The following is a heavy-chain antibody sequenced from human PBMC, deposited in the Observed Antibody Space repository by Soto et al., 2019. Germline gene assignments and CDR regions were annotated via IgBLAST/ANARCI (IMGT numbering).Heavy chain of an antibody. CDR3: ARDGRLTTVTKDAFDI. V-gene: IGHV1-69*01. J-gene: IGHJ3*02. CDR2: IIPIFGTA. Sequence: QVQLVQSGAVVKKPGSSVKVSCKASGGTFSSYAISWVRQAPGQGLEWMGGIIPIFGTANYAQKFQGRVTITADESTSTAYMELSSLRSEDTAVYYCARDGRLTTVTKDAFDIWGQGTMVTVSS. D-gene: IGHD4-17*01. CDR1: GGTFSSYA.